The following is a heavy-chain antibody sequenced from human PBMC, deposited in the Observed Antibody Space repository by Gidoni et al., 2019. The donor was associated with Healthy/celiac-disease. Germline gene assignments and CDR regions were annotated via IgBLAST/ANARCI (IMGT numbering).Heavy chain of an antibody. Sequence: QVQLQESGPGLVKPSQTLSLTCTVSGGSISSGGYYWSWIRQHPGKGLEWIGYIYYSGSTYYNPSLKSRVTISVDTSKNQFSLKLSSVTAADTAVYYCARGRYCSSTSCYIDWFDPWGQGTLVTVSS. CDR3: ARGRYCSSTSCYIDWFDP. D-gene: IGHD2-2*02. V-gene: IGHV4-31*03. CDR1: GGSISSGGYY. J-gene: IGHJ5*02. CDR2: IYYSGST.